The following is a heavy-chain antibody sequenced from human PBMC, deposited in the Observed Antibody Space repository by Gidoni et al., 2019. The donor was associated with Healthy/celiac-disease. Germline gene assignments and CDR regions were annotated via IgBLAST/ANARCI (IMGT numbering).Heavy chain of an antibody. D-gene: IGHD6-19*01. CDR1: GFTFSSYG. J-gene: IGHJ5*02. CDR3: ARDVAARSIAVRFDP. Sequence: QVQLVESGGGVVQPGRSLRLSCAASGFTFSSYGMHWVRQAPGKGLEWVAVIWYDGSNKYYADSVKGRFTISRDNSKNTLYLQMNSLRAEDTAVYYCARDVAARSIAVRFDPWGQGTLVTVSS. CDR2: IWYDGSNK. V-gene: IGHV3-33*01.